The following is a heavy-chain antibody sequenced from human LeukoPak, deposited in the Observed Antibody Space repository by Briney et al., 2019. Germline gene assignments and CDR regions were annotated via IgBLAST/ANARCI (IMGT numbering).Heavy chain of an antibody. CDR2: ISYDGSNK. J-gene: IGHJ4*02. Sequence: PGRSLRLSCAASGFTFSSNGMHWVRQAPGKGLEWVAVISYDGSNKYYADSVKGRFTISRDNSKNTLYLQMNSLRAEDTAVYYCAKVVDDCSGGSCYSPDYWGQGTLVTVSS. V-gene: IGHV3-30*18. CDR1: GFTFSSNG. CDR3: AKVVDDCSGGSCYSPDY. D-gene: IGHD2-15*01.